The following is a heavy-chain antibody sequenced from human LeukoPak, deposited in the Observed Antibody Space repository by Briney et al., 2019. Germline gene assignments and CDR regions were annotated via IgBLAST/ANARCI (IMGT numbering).Heavy chain of an antibody. V-gene: IGHV1-46*01. Sequence: ASVKVSCKASGGTFSSYAISWVRQAPGQGLEWMGIINPSGGSTSYAQKFQGRVTMTRDTSTSTVYMELSSLRSEDTAVYYCARVGSSGYYYGYWGQGTLVTVSS. CDR1: GGTFSSYA. CDR3: ARVGSSGYYYGY. CDR2: INPSGGST. D-gene: IGHD3-22*01. J-gene: IGHJ4*02.